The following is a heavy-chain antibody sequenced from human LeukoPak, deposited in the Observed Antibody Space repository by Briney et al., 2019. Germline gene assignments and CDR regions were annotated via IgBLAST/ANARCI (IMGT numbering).Heavy chain of an antibody. D-gene: IGHD3-10*01. CDR3: ARDGPGGGLDY. CDR2: INHSGST. J-gene: IGHJ4*02. CDR1: GGSFSGYY. V-gene: IGHV4-34*01. Sequence: PSEALSLTCAVYGGSFSGYYWSWIRQPPGKGLEWIGEINHSGSTNYNPSLKSRVTISVDTSKNQFSLKLSSVTAADTAVYYCARDGPGGGLDYWGQGTLVTVST.